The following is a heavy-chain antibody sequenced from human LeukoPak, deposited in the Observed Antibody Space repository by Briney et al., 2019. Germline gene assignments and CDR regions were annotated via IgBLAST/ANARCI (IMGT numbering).Heavy chain of an antibody. V-gene: IGHV2-5*02. J-gene: IGHJ3*02. D-gene: IGHD4-17*01. CDR1: GFSLSTSGVG. CDR3: AHTSTVTTSWAFDI. CDR2: IYWDDDK. Sequence: ESGPTLVNPTQTLTLTCTFSGFSLSTSGVGVGWIRQPPGKALEWLALIYWDDDKRYSPSLKSRLTITKDTSTNHVVLTMTNLDPVDTATYYCAHTSTVTTSWAFDIWGQGTMVTVSS.